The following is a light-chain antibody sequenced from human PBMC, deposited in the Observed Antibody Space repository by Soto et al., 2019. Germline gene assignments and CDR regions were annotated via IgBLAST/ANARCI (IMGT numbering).Light chain of an antibody. CDR2: RND. V-gene: IGLV1-47*02. CDR3: VAWDDSLSGRV. J-gene: IGLJ3*02. Sequence: QSVLTHPPSASGTPGQRVTISCSGSGSNIGSHDVYWYQHLPGTAPKVLIYRNDQRPSGVPDRFSASRSGTSASLAISGLRSEDEADYYCVAWDDSLSGRVFGGVTKLTVL. CDR1: GSNIGSHD.